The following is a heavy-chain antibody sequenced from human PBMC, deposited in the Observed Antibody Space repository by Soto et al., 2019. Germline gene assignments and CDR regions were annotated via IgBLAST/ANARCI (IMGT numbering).Heavy chain of an antibody. Sequence: GASVQVSCKASGYTLTGYYMHWVRQAPGQGLEWMGWINPNSGGTNYAQKFQGRVTMTRDTSISTAYMELSRLRSDDTAVYYCAREFIEYSSTYYYYYGMDVWGQGTTATVSS. CDR1: GYTLTGYY. J-gene: IGHJ6*02. D-gene: IGHD6-6*01. V-gene: IGHV1-2*02. CDR3: AREFIEYSSTYYYYYGMDV. CDR2: INPNSGGT.